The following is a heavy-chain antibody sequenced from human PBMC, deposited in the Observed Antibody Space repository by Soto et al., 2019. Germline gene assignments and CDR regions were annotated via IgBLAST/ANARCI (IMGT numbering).Heavy chain of an antibody. CDR1: GYTFTSYY. D-gene: IGHD4-17*01. CDR3: ARGSTDYGDYDWFDP. CDR2: INPSGGST. V-gene: IGHV1-46*03. Sequence: ASVKVSCKTSGYTFTSYYMHWVRQAPGQGLEWMGIINPSGGSTSYAQKFQGRVTMTRDTSTSTVYMELSSLRSEDTAVYYCARGSTDYGDYDWFDPCGQGTLVPVSS. J-gene: IGHJ5*02.